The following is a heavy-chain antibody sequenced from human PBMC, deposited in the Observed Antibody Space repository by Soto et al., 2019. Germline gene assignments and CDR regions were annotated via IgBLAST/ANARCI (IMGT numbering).Heavy chain of an antibody. Sequence: GGSLRLSCPASGFTFSTFGMHWVRQAPGKGLEWVAVIAYDGTKKYYADSVKGRFTISRDNSENTLYLQMNSLRAEDTAVYYCAKDWRYSSSPYYYYGMDVWGQGTTVTVSS. J-gene: IGHJ6*02. CDR1: GFTFSTFG. CDR2: IAYDGTKK. D-gene: IGHD6-6*01. CDR3: AKDWRYSSSPYYYYGMDV. V-gene: IGHV3-30*18.